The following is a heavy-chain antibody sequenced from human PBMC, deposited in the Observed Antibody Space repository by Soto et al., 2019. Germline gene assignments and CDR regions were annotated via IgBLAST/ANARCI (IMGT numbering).Heavy chain of an antibody. Sequence: SETLSLTCTVSGGSISSSSYYWGWIRQPPGKGLEWIGSIYYSGSTYYNPSLKSRVTISVDTSKNQFSLKLSSVTAADTAVYYCARPGIAAAGGLYYYYGMDGWGQGTTVSVSS. CDR2: IYYSGST. V-gene: IGHV4-39*01. CDR3: ARPGIAAAGGLYYYYGMDG. J-gene: IGHJ6*02. D-gene: IGHD6-13*01. CDR1: GGSISSSSYY.